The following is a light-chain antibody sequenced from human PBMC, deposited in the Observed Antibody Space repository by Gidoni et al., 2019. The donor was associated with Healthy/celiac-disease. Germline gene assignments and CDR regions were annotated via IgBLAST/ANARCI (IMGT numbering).Light chain of an antibody. CDR3: QQYGSSHT. CDR1: QSVSSSY. Sequence: EIVLTQSPGTLSLSPGERPTLSCRASQSVSSSYLAWYQQKPGQAPRRLIYGASSRATGIPDRFSGSGSGTDFTLTISRLEPEDFAVYYCQQYGSSHTFGQGTKLEIK. V-gene: IGKV3-20*01. CDR2: GAS. J-gene: IGKJ2*01.